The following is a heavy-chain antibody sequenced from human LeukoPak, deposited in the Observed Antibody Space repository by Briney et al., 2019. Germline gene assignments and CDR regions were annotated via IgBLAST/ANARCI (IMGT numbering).Heavy chain of an antibody. Sequence: ASVKVSCKASGYTFTGYYMHWVRQAPGQGLEWMGRINPNSGGTDYAQKFQGRVTMTRDTSISTAYMELSRLRSDDTAVYYCASAGSPKYCSGGSCYSRGYNWFDPWGQGTLVTVSS. V-gene: IGHV1-2*06. J-gene: IGHJ5*02. CDR3: ASAGSPKYCSGGSCYSRGYNWFDP. D-gene: IGHD2-15*01. CDR1: GYTFTGYY. CDR2: INPNSGGT.